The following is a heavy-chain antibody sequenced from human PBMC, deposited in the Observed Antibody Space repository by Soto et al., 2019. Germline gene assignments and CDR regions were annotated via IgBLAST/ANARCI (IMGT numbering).Heavy chain of an antibody. CDR2: INHSGST. V-gene: IGHV4-34*01. D-gene: IGHD4-17*01. CDR3: AREHRYYDYGDYGRTYNWFDP. CDR1: GGSFSGYY. Sequence: SETLSLTCAVYGGSFSGYYWSWIRQPPGKGLEWIGEINHSGSTNYNPSLKSRVTISVDTSKNQFSLKLSSVTAADTAVYYCAREHRYYDYGDYGRTYNWFDPWGQGTRVTVAS. J-gene: IGHJ5*02.